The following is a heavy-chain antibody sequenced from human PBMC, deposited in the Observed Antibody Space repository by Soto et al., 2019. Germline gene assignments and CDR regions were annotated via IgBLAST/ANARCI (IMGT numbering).Heavy chain of an antibody. Sequence: PGGSLRLSCAASGFTFSSYAMHWVRQAPGKGLEWVAVISYDGSNKYYADSVKGRFTISRDNSKNTLYLQMNSLRAEDTAVYYCARDSGASIAAAGTTAYWGQGTLVTVSS. CDR3: ARDSGASIAAAGTTAY. D-gene: IGHD6-13*01. CDR2: ISYDGSNK. J-gene: IGHJ4*02. CDR1: GFTFSSYA. V-gene: IGHV3-30-3*01.